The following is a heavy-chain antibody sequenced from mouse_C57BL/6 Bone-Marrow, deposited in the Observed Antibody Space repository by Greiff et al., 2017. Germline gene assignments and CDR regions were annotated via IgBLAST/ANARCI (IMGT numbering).Heavy chain of an antibody. CDR1: GFTFSSYG. J-gene: IGHJ4*01. V-gene: IGHV5-6*02. CDR3: ARQGGYGYAMDY. Sequence: EVKLVESGGDLVKPGGSLKLSCAASGFTFSSYGMSWVRQTPDKRLEWVATISSGGSYTYYPDSVKGRFTISRDNAKNTLYLQMSSQKSEDTAMYYCARQGGYGYAMDYWGQGTSVTVSS. D-gene: IGHD2-2*01. CDR2: ISSGGSYT.